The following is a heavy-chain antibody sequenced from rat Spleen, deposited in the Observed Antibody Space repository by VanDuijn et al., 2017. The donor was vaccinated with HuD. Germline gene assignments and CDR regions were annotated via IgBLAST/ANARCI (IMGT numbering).Heavy chain of an antibody. CDR1: GFPFSDYW. D-gene: IGHD1-6*01. CDR2: ISYEGGGT. Sequence: EVQLVESGGGLVLPGRSLKLSCVASGFPFSDYWMTWIRQVPGKGPEWIASISYEGGGTYYRDSVKGRFTISRDNAKSTLYLQMDSLRSEDTATHYCARGGFFRYWGQGVMVTVSS. CDR3: ARGGFFRY. J-gene: IGHJ2*01. V-gene: IGHV5-31*01.